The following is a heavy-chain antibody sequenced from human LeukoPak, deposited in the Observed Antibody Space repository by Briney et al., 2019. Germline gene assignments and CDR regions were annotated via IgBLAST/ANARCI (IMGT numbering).Heavy chain of an antibody. D-gene: IGHD6-13*01. Sequence: GGSLRLSCAASGFTFSSYSMNWVRQAPGKGLEWVAVISYDGSNKYYADSVKGRFTISRDNSKNTLYLQMNSLRAEDTAVYYCARGRVAAAANGYFQHWGQGTLVTVSS. J-gene: IGHJ1*01. V-gene: IGHV3-30*03. CDR3: ARGRVAAAANGYFQH. CDR1: GFTFSSYS. CDR2: ISYDGSNK.